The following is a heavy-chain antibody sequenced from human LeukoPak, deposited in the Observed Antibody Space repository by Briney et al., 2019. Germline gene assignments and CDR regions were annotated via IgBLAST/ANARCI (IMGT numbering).Heavy chain of an antibody. CDR1: GGSISSSRYY. V-gene: IGHV4-39*01. J-gene: IGHJ3*02. Sequence: SETLSLTCTVSGGSISSSRYYWAWIRQPPGKGLEWIGSIYYSGSTHYNPSQKSRVTISVDTSKNQFFLRLSSGTAADTAVYYCAGNCSGTSCSGTFDIWGRGTMVTVSS. CDR3: AGNCSGTSCSGTFDI. D-gene: IGHD2-2*01. CDR2: IYYSGST.